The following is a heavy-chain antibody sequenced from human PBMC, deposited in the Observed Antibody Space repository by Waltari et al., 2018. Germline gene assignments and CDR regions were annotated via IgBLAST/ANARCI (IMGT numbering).Heavy chain of an antibody. V-gene: IGHV3-23*04. CDR2: ISGSGGST. J-gene: IGHJ6*03. D-gene: IGHD6-13*01. CDR1: GFTFSSYA. CDR3: AKGRAAAGTSPAYYYYYMDV. Sequence: EVQLVESGGGLVQPGGSLRLSCAASGFTFSSYAMSWVRQAPGKGLEWVSAISGSGGSTYYADSVKGRFTISRDNSKNTLYLQMNSLRAEDTAVYYCAKGRAAAGTSPAYYYYYMDVWGKGTTVTVSS.